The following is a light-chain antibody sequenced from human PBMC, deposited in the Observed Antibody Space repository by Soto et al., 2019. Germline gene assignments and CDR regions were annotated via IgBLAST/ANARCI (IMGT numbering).Light chain of an antibody. Sequence: QSALTQPASVSGSPGQSITISCTGTSSDVCAYNHVSWYQQHPGKAPKLMIYDVNMWPSGVSHLVSGSKSGYTASLTISGLQAEYEADYYCSSYARSTSVLFGGGTKLTVL. CDR1: SSDVCAYNH. V-gene: IGLV2-14*03. CDR3: SSYARSTSVL. CDR2: DVN. J-gene: IGLJ2*01.